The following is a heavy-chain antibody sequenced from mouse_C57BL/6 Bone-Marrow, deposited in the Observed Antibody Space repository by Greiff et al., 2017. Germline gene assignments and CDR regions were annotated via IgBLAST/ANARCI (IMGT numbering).Heavy chain of an antibody. Sequence: EVQLMESGGGLVKPGGSLKLSCAASGFTFSSYAMSWVRQTPEKRLEWVATISDGGSYTYYPDNVKGRFTLSRDNAKNNLYLQMSHLKSEDTAMYYCARDLYTIPREFAYWGQGTLVTVSA. CDR3: ARDLYTIPREFAY. D-gene: IGHD1-1*02. J-gene: IGHJ3*01. CDR1: GFTFSSYA. V-gene: IGHV5-4*01. CDR2: ISDGGSYT.